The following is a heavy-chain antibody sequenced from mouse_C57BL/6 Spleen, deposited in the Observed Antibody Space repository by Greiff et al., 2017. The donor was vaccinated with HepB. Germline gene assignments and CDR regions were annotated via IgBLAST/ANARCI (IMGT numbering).Heavy chain of an antibody. CDR1: GYTFTDYN. J-gene: IGHJ4*01. D-gene: IGHD1-1*01. V-gene: IGHV1-22*01. CDR2: INPNNGGT. CDR3: ASTVALYYYAMGY. Sequence: VQLQQSGPELVKPGASVKMSCKASGYTFTDYNMHWVKQSHGKSLEWIGYINPNNGGTSYNQKFKGKATLTVNKSSSTAYMELRSLTSEDSAVYYCASTVALYYYAMGYWGQGTSVTVSS.